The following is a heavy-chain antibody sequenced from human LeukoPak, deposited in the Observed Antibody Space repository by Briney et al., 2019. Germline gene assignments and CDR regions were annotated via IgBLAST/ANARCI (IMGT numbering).Heavy chain of an antibody. CDR1: GYTFTVNY. Sequence: ASVNLSFNSSGYTFTVNYIHWVRHAPGQGLEWIGWINPNSGGTNSAHKFKCSVTMTRNTFITTVYMELRRLTSDATAVSYLASPHEYWSVGSCYSYDYWGQGTLVTVSA. CDR3: ASPHEYWSVGSCYSYDY. J-gene: IGHJ4*02. D-gene: IGHD2-15*01. CDR2: INPNSGGT. V-gene: IGHV1-2*02.